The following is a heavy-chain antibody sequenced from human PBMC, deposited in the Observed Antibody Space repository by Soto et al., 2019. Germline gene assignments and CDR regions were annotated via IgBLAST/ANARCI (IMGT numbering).Heavy chain of an antibody. D-gene: IGHD4-17*01. V-gene: IGHV3-48*01. CDR1: GFTFSSYS. CDR3: ARYDYGNYGGAFDI. J-gene: IGHJ3*02. Sequence: EVQLVESGGDLVQPGGSLRLSCAASGFTFSSYSMNWVRQAPGKGLEWVSFISTTSTPIYYADSVKGRFTISRDNVKNSLYLHMNSLRAEDTAVYYCARYDYGNYGGAFDIWGQGTVVTVSS. CDR2: ISTTSTPI.